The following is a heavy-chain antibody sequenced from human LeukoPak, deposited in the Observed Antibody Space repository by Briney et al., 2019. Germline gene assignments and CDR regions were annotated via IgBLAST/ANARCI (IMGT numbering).Heavy chain of an antibody. J-gene: IGHJ3*02. CDR1: GFTFDDYA. CDR2: ISWDSGSI. CDR3: AKASAPNWNQGDVHFDI. Sequence: GGSLRLSCAASGFTFDDYAMHWVRQAPGKGLEWVSGISWDSGSIGYADSVKGRFTISRDYAKDSLYLQMNSLRPEDMALYYCAKASAPNWNQGDVHFDIWGQGTMVTVSS. D-gene: IGHD1-20*01. V-gene: IGHV3-9*03.